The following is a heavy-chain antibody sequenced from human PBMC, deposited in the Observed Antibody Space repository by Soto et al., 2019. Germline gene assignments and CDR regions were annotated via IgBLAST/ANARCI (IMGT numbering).Heavy chain of an antibody. Sequence: SETLSLTCTVSGGSISSYYWSWIRQPPGKGLEWIGYIYYSGSTNYNPSLKSRVTISVDTSKNQFSLKLSSVTAADTAVYYCARVVYSYGYGDYWGQGTLVTVSS. D-gene: IGHD5-18*01. V-gene: IGHV4-59*01. J-gene: IGHJ4*02. CDR1: GGSISSYY. CDR3: ARVVYSYGYGDY. CDR2: IYYSGST.